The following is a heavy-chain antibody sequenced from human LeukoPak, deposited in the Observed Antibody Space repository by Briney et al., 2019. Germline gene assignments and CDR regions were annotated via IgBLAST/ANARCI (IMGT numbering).Heavy chain of an antibody. CDR1: GFTFSSYA. Sequence: GGSLRLSCAASGFTFSSYAMTWVRQAPGKGLEWVSAISGSGGTTYYADSVKGRFTISRDNSKNTLYLQMNSLRAHDTAVYYCARGLQEYTYGFDYWGQGTLVTVSS. V-gene: IGHV3-23*01. CDR2: ISGSGGTT. J-gene: IGHJ4*02. D-gene: IGHD5-18*01. CDR3: ARGLQEYTYGFDY.